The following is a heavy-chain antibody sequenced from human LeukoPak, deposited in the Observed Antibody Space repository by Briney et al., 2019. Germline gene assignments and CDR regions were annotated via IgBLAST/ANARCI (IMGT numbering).Heavy chain of an antibody. D-gene: IGHD3-22*01. Sequence: SETLSLTCTVSGGSISSGDYYWSWIRQPPGKGLEWIGYIYYSGSTYYNPSLKSRVTISVDTSKNQFSLKLSSVTAADTAVYYCARARTPYYYDTRGPYYWGQGTLVTVSS. V-gene: IGHV4-30-4*08. CDR1: GGSISSGDYY. CDR3: ARARTPYYYDTRGPYY. J-gene: IGHJ4*02. CDR2: IYYSGST.